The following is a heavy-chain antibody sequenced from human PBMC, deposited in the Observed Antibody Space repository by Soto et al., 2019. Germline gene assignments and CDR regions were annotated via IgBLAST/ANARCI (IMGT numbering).Heavy chain of an antibody. CDR1: GGTFSSYA. Sequence: QVQLVQSGAEVKKPGSSVKVSCKASGGTFSSYAIRWVRQAPGQGLEWMGGIIPIFGTANYAQKFQGRVTITADKSTSTAYMELSSLRSEDTAVYYCARLGSYDSSGYYTNWFDPWGQGTLVTVSS. V-gene: IGHV1-69*06. J-gene: IGHJ5*02. CDR3: ARLGSYDSSGYYTNWFDP. CDR2: IIPIFGTA. D-gene: IGHD3-22*01.